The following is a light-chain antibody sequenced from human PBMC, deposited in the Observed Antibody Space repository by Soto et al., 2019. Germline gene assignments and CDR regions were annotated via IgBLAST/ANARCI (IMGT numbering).Light chain of an antibody. V-gene: IGLV1-40*01. Sequence: QSVLTQPPSVSGAPGQRVTISCTVSSSNIGAGYDVHWYQQLPGTAPKLLIYGNSNRPSGVPDRFSGSKSGTSASLAITGLQAQDEADYNCQSYDSSLSGYVFGTGTKVTVL. CDR2: GNS. CDR1: SSNIGAGYD. J-gene: IGLJ1*01. CDR3: QSYDSSLSGYV.